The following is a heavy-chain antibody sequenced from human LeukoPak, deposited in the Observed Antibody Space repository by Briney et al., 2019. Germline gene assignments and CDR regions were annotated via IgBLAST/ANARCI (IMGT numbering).Heavy chain of an antibody. CDR1: GFTFGSYA. Sequence: GGSLRLSCAASGFTFGSYAMHWVRQAPGKGLEWVAVISYDGSNKYYADSVKGRFTISRDNSKNTLYLQMNSLGAEDTAVYYCARDSRYYYDSSGGMDVWGQGTTVTVSS. D-gene: IGHD3-22*01. CDR3: ARDSRYYYDSSGGMDV. J-gene: IGHJ6*02. V-gene: IGHV3-30-3*01. CDR2: ISYDGSNK.